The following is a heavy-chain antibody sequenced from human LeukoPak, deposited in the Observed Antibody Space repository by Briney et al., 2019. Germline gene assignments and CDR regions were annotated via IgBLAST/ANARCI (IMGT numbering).Heavy chain of an antibody. D-gene: IGHD3-10*01. CDR2: MDPSGSQK. CDR3: AIWASGNY. J-gene: IGHJ4*02. V-gene: IGHV3-7*01. CDR1: GFTFSIYW. Sequence: GGSLRLSCAGSGFTFSIYWMTWVRQAPGRGLEWVANMDPSGSQKRYVDSVKGRFTISKDNPGTSLYLEMNSLRTEDTAIYYCAIWASGNYWGQGTLVTVSS.